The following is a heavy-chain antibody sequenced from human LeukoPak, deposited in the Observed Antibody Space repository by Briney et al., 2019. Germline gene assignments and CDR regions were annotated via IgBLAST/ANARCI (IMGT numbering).Heavy chain of an antibody. J-gene: IGHJ4*02. CDR1: GGSISSGGYY. V-gene: IGHV4-31*03. CDR2: MYSSGST. Sequence: SETLSLTCTVSGGSISSGGYYWSWIRQHPGKGLEWIAYMYSSGSTYYNPSLKSRVSISLDTSKTQFSLKLSSVTAADTAVYYCARGTNRIYYYGSGSYGYFDYWGQGTLVTVSS. D-gene: IGHD3-10*01. CDR3: ARGTNRIYYYGSGSYGYFDY.